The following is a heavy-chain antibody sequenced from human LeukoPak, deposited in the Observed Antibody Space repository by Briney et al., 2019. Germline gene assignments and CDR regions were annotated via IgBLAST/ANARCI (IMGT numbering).Heavy chain of an antibody. CDR2: IYYSGST. CDR3: ARDGVVGATDAFDI. J-gene: IGHJ3*02. D-gene: IGHD1-26*01. V-gene: IGHV4-59*01. Sequence: SETLSLTGTVSGGSISSYYWSWIRQPPGKGLEWIGYIYYSGSTNYNPSLKSRVTISVDTSKNQFSLKLSSVTAADTAVYYCARDGVVGATDAFDIWGQGTMVTVSS. CDR1: GGSISSYY.